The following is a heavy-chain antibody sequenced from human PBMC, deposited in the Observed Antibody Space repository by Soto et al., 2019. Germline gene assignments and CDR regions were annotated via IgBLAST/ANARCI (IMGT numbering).Heavy chain of an antibody. D-gene: IGHD2-15*01. V-gene: IGHV4-30-4*01. Sequence: PSETLSLTCTVSGGSISSGDYYWSWIRQPPGKGLEWIGYIYYSGSTNYNPSLKSRVTISVDTSKNQFSLKLGSVTAADTAVYYCARVRGRLLRFDPWGQGTLVTVSS. CDR1: GGSISSGDYY. J-gene: IGHJ5*02. CDR2: IYYSGST. CDR3: ARVRGRLLRFDP.